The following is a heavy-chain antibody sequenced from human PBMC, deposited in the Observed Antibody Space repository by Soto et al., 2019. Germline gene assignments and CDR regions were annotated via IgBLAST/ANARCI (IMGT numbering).Heavy chain of an antibody. V-gene: IGHV3-23*01. CDR2: ISDNGGST. CDR1: GFTFSSYT. CDR3: AKGLGDYYYMDV. J-gene: IGHJ6*03. Sequence: EVQLLESGGGLVQPGGSLRLSCAASGFTFSSYTMSWVRQAPGKGLEWVSAISDNGGSTYYADSVKGRFTISRDNSKHTLFLQVNSLRAEDTAVYYCAKGLGDYYYMDVWGKGTTVTVSS.